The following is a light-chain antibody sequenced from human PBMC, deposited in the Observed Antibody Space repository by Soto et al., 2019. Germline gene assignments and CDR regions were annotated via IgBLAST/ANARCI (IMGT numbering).Light chain of an antibody. CDR2: DAY. V-gene: IGKV3-11*01. CDR3: QQYNNWTWT. J-gene: IGKJ1*01. CDR1: QSFRGL. Sequence: EVVLTQSPVTLSLSPGERATLSCRASQSFRGLLAWYQQKPGQAPRLLIYDAYNRATGIPPRFSGSGSGTDFTLTISSLQPEDFAVYYCQQYNNWTWTFGQGTKVDIK.